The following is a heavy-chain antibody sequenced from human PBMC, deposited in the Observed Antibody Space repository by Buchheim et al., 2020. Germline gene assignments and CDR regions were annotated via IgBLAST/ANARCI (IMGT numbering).Heavy chain of an antibody. V-gene: IGHV3-23*01. CDR3: ARAGRASWYDY. J-gene: IGHJ4*02. CDR2: INESGGAT. CDR1: GFTFGRYT. D-gene: IGHD6-13*01. Sequence: EVQPLESGGGLVQPGGSLRLSCAASGFTFGRYTMGWVRQAPGKGLEWVSDINESGGATWYEDYVRGRFTISGDNSEKTLFLQMNSLRGEDTAVYFCARAGRASWYDYWGQGTL.